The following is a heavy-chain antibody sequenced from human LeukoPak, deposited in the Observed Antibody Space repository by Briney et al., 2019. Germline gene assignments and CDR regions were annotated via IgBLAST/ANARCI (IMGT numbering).Heavy chain of an antibody. CDR3: TTDSFTVVIPTAEGP. CDR2: ISSSSSTI. V-gene: IGHV3-48*01. D-gene: IGHD2-2*01. J-gene: IGHJ5*02. CDR1: GFTFSSYS. Sequence: GGSLRLSCAASGFTFSSYSMNWVRQAPGKGLEWVSYISSSSSTIYYADSVKGRFTISRDNAKNSLYLQMNSLKTEDTAVYYCTTDSFTVVIPTAEGPWGQGTLVTVSS.